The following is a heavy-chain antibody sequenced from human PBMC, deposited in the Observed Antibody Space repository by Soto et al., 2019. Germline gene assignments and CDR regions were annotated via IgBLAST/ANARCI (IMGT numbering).Heavy chain of an antibody. CDR1: GFTFSNYA. V-gene: IGHV3-23*01. J-gene: IGHJ4*02. Sequence: GGSLRLSCAASGFTFSNYAMSLIRQAPRKGLEWVSAISGSGGSTYYADSVKGRFTISRDNSNITLYLQMNSLRAEDTAVYYCAKWGQWLAHFDYWGQVTRVTVSS. D-gene: IGHD6-19*01. CDR2: ISGSGGST. CDR3: AKWGQWLAHFDY.